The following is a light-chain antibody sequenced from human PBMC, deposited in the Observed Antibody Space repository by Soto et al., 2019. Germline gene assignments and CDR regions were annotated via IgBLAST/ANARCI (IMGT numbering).Light chain of an antibody. Sequence: DIRMTQSPSTLSASVGDRVTITCRASQSIYRWLAWYQQKPGKAPKVLIYDDSILESGVPSRFSGSGSGTEFTLTISSLRPDDFATYYCQHYNSYSEAFGQGTKVDIK. CDR2: DDS. CDR1: QSIYRW. J-gene: IGKJ1*01. CDR3: QHYNSYSEA. V-gene: IGKV1-5*01.